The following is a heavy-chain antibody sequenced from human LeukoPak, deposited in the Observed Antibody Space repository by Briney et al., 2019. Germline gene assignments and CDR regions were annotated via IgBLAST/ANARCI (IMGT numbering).Heavy chain of an antibody. J-gene: IGHJ6*02. V-gene: IGHV3-33*05. Sequence: QSGGSLRLSCAASGFIFSHYGMHWVRQAPGKGLEWVAVIQNDASTENFADSVKGRFTISRDNSKNTVFLQMNSLRVDDAAIYYCARLRFVAGGMNYGMDVWGQGTTVTVSS. CDR1: GFIFSHYG. D-gene: IGHD2-15*01. CDR2: IQNDASTE. CDR3: ARLRFVAGGMNYGMDV.